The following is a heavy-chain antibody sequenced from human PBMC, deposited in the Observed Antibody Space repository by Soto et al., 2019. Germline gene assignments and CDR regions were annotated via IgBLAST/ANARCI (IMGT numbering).Heavy chain of an antibody. CDR1: GFSFSNYA. Sequence: EVQLLQSGGGSAQPGGSLRLSCVGSGFSFSNYAMGWVRQAPGRGLQWVSSISGSGASTFYVDSVKGRFTISRDNSKSTLSLQMSGLRAEDTAVYYCAKGVVSGGACSSALDFWGQGFLVTVSS. V-gene: IGHV3-23*01. CDR2: ISGSGAST. D-gene: IGHD2-21*02. CDR3: AKGVVSGGACSSALDF. J-gene: IGHJ4*02.